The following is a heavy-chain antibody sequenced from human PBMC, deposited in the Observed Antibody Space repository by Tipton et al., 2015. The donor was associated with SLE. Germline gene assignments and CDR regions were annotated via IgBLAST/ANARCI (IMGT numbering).Heavy chain of an antibody. CDR3: ASQNWNYFY. J-gene: IGHJ4*02. V-gene: IGHV4-39*07. D-gene: IGHD1-7*01. CDR1: GGSITSSTYY. Sequence: TLSLTCSVSGGSITSSTYYWGWIRQPPGKGLEWIGEINHSGSTNDNPSLKSRVTISVDRSKNQFSLRLTSVTAADTALYYCASQNWNYFYWGQGTLVTVSS. CDR2: INHSGST.